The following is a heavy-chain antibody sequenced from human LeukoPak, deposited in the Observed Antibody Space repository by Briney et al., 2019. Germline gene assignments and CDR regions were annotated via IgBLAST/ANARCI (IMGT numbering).Heavy chain of an antibody. CDR1: GGSISGQY. CDR2: IYYTGIT. CDR3: ARMYSSSSYFDS. V-gene: IGHV4-59*08. J-gene: IGHJ4*02. D-gene: IGHD6-6*01. Sequence: SETLSLTCTVSGGSISGQYWSLIRQPPGKGLEWIGYIYYTGITKYNPSLKSRVTISVDTSKNHSSLKLTSVTAADTAVYYCARMYSSSSYFDSWGQGTLVTVSS.